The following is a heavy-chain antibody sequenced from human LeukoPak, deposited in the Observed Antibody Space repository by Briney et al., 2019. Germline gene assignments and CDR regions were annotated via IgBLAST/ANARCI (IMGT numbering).Heavy chain of an antibody. CDR1: GGSFSGYY. CDR2: INHSGST. Sequence: SETLSLTCAVYGGSFSGYYWSWIRQPPGKGLEWIGEINHSGSTNYNPSLKSRVTISVDTSKNQFSLKLSSVTAADTAVYYCARALTTWLLDYWGQGTLVTVSS. V-gene: IGHV4-34*01. CDR3: ARALTTWLLDY. D-gene: IGHD5-18*01. J-gene: IGHJ4*02.